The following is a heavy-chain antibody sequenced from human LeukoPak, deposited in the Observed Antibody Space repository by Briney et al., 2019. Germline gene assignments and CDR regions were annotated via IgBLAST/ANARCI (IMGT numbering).Heavy chain of an antibody. CDR2: ISAYSGNT. CDR1: GYTFTSYG. CDR3: ARDQGVMDYDSSGFVDY. V-gene: IGHV1-18*01. D-gene: IGHD3-22*01. Sequence: ASVKVSCKASGYTFTSYGISWVRQAPGQGLEWMGWISAYSGNTNYAQKLQGRVTMTTDTSTSTAYMELRSLRSDDTAVYYCARDQGVMDYDSSGFVDYWGQGTLVTVSS. J-gene: IGHJ4*02.